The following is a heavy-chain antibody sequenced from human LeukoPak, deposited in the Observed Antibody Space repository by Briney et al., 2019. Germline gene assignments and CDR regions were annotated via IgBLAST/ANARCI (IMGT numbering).Heavy chain of an antibody. J-gene: IGHJ6*02. CDR2: IRSKAYGGTT. V-gene: IGHV3-49*04. D-gene: IGHD2-2*01. CDR1: GFTFGDYA. CDR3: TREIGGSSESPYYYGMDV. Sequence: PGGSLRLSCTASGFTFGDYAMSWVRQAPGKGLEWVGFIRSKAYGGTTEYAASVKGRFTISRDDSKSIAYLQMNSLKTEDTAVYYCTREIGGSSESPYYYGMDVWGQGTTVTVSS.